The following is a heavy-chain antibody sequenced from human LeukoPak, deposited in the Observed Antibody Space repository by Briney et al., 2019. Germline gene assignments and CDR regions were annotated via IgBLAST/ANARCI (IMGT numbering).Heavy chain of an antibody. J-gene: IGHJ4*02. D-gene: IGHD2-2*01. Sequence: GGSLRLSCAASGFTFDDYGMGWVRQAPGKGLEWVSGIIWNGGSTGYADSVKGRFTISRDNAKNSLYLQMNSLRAEDTALYYLARGYCSSPTCRPFDYWGQGTLVTVSS. CDR3: ARGYCSSPTCRPFDY. V-gene: IGHV3-20*04. CDR2: IIWNGGST. CDR1: GFTFDDYG.